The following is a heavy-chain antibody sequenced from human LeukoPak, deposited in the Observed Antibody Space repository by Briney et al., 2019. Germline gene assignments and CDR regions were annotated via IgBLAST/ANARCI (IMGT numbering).Heavy chain of an antibody. D-gene: IGHD6-13*01. CDR2: IKEDGSEK. Sequence: SGGSLRLSCAASGFTFSNYWMSWVRQAPGKGLEWVANIKEDGSEKYYVDSVKGRFTISRDNARNSLYLQMNSLRAEDTAVDYCASGRQLGYWGQGTLVTVSS. CDR1: GFTFSNYW. CDR3: ASGRQLGY. V-gene: IGHV3-7*01. J-gene: IGHJ4*02.